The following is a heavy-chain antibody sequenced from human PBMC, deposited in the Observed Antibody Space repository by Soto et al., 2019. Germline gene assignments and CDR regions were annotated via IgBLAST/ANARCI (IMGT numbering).Heavy chain of an antibody. J-gene: IGHJ4*02. Sequence: GGSLRLSCAASGFTFSSYGMHWGRQAPGKGLEWVAVIWYDGSNKYYADSVKGRFTISRDNSKNTLYLQMNSLRAEDTAVYYCAKEGIFSSSSGPFGYWGQGTLGTVSS. CDR1: GFTFSSYG. D-gene: IGHD6-6*01. CDR3: AKEGIFSSSSGPFGY. CDR2: IWYDGSNK. V-gene: IGHV3-33*06.